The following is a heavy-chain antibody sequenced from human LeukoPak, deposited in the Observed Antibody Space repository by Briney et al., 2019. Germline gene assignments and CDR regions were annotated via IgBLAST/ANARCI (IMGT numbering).Heavy chain of an antibody. V-gene: IGHV3-49*04. CDR3: TRAGRYCSGGSCYSFY. CDR2: IRSKAHGGTT. D-gene: IGHD2-15*01. CDR1: GFTFSSYG. J-gene: IGHJ4*03. Sequence: GRSLSLSCAASGFTFSSYGMHWVRQAPGEGLEWVGFIRSKAHGGTTEYAASVKGRFTISRDDSKSIAYLQMDSLKTEDTAVYYCTRAGRYCSGGSCYSFYWGQGTLVTVSS.